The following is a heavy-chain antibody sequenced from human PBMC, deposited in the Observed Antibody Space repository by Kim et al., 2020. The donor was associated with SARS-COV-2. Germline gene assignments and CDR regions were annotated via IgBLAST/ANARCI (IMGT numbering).Heavy chain of an antibody. CDR1: GYTFTGYY. D-gene: IGHD3-10*01. Sequence: ASVKVSCKASGYTFTGYYMHWVRQAPGQGLEWMGRINPNSGGTNYAQKFQGRVTMTRDTSISTAYMELSRLRSDDTAVYYCARMGTVRGAAPPPNFDIWGQGTMVTVSS. J-gene: IGHJ3*02. CDR2: INPNSGGT. CDR3: ARMGTVRGAAPPPNFDI. V-gene: IGHV1-2*06.